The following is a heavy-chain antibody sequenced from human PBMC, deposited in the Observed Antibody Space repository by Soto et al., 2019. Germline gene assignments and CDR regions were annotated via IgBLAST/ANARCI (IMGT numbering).Heavy chain of an antibody. CDR3: ARDNVEGVVVVAADCLDY. CDR2: ISSYNGNT. D-gene: IGHD2-15*01. CDR1: GYTFTSYG. J-gene: IGHJ4*02. Sequence: QVQLVQSGAEVKKPGASVKVSCKASGYTFTSYGITWVRQAPGQGLEWLGWISSYNGNTNYAQKLQGRVTMTTDTTTSTAYLELRSLRSDDTAVYYCARDNVEGVVVVAADCLDYWGQGTLVTVSS. V-gene: IGHV1-18*01.